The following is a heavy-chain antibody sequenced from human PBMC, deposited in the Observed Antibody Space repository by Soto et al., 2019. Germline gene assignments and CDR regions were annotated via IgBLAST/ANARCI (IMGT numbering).Heavy chain of an antibody. D-gene: IGHD6-19*01. CDR1: GYTFTNYA. J-gene: IGHJ4*02. CDR3: ARESWQWVDS. CDR2: INAHNGNT. Sequence: QVQLVQSGTEVKKPGASVKVSCKASGYTFTNYAVNWVRQAPGQGLEWMGWINAHNGNTYYVQKFKGRVTMTTDTSTTAAYLEMRSLRYDAAAVYYCARESWQWVDSWGQGTLVTISP. V-gene: IGHV1-18*01.